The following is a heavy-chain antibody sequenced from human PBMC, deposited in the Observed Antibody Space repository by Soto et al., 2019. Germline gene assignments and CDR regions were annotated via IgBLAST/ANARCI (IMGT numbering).Heavy chain of an antibody. Sequence: PSETLSLTCAVSGDSISSGGYSWSWIRQPPGKGLEWIGYIYHSGSTYYNPSLKSRVTISVDRSKNQFSLKLSSVTAADTAVYYCARGLTNYYDSSGYSVYYFDYWGQGTLVTVSS. V-gene: IGHV4-30-2*01. J-gene: IGHJ4*02. D-gene: IGHD3-22*01. CDR1: GDSISSGGYS. CDR3: ARGLTNYYDSSGYSVYYFDY. CDR2: IYHSGST.